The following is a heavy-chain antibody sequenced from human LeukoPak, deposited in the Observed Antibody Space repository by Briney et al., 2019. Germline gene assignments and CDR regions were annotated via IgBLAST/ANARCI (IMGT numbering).Heavy chain of an antibody. Sequence: SETLSLTCTVSGGSISSYYWSWIRQPPGKGLERIGYIYYSGSTNYNPSLKSRVTISVDTSKNQFSLKLSSVTAADTAVYYCARDQSVRGADYGMDVWGKGTTVTVSS. CDR1: GGSISSYY. CDR2: IYYSGST. V-gene: IGHV4-59*01. CDR3: ARDQSVRGADYGMDV. J-gene: IGHJ6*04. D-gene: IGHD3-10*01.